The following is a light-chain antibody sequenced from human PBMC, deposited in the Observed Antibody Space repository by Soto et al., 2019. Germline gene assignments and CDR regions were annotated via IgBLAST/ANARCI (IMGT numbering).Light chain of an antibody. CDR2: EVS. Sequence: QSVLTQPASVSGSLGQSISISCTGTSSDIGGYKYVSWYQQHPGKAPKLIIFEVSNRPSGVSDRFSGSNSVNTASLTISRLQAEDEADYYCTSYSRYRVLVFGGGTKVTVL. CDR1: SSDIGGYKY. V-gene: IGLV2-14*01. CDR3: TSYSRYRVLV. J-gene: IGLJ3*02.